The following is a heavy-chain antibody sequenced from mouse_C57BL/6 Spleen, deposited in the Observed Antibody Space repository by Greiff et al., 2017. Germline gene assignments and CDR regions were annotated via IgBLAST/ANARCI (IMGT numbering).Heavy chain of an antibody. V-gene: IGHV5-17*01. Sequence: EVKVVESGRGLVKPGGSLKLSCAASGFTFSDYGMHWVRQAPEQGLEWVAYISSGSSTIYYADTVKGRFTISRDNANNTLFLQMTSLRSEDTDMYYGARDYYGSGFWFAYWGQGTLVTVSA. D-gene: IGHD1-1*01. J-gene: IGHJ3*01. CDR2: ISSGSSTI. CDR1: GFTFSDYG. CDR3: ARDYYGSGFWFAY.